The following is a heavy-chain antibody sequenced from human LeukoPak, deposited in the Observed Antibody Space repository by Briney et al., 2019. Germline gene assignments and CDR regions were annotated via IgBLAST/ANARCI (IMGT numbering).Heavy chain of an antibody. V-gene: IGHV3-15*07. Sequence: GGSLRLSCAASGFIVTNAWMSWVRQAPGKGLEWVGRIQSKTDGGKTDYAAPVKGRFTISRDDSKNTLYLQMNSLKTEDTAIYYCTTGIRGDWGQGTLVTVSS. CDR2: IQSKTDGGKT. CDR3: TTGIRGD. D-gene: IGHD3-3*02. CDR1: GFIVTNAW. J-gene: IGHJ4*02.